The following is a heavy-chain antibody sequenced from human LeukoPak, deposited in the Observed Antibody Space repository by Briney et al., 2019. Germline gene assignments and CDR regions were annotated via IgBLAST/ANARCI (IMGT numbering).Heavy chain of an antibody. CDR2: ITWNSDTI. D-gene: IGHD3-22*01. CDR3: ARDGGDSSGSPFDN. CDR1: GFTFDDYV. Sequence: GGSLRLSCAASGFTFDDYVMHWVRQAPGKGLEWVSGITWNSDTIAYAESVKGRFTISRDISKRTLYLQMNSLRAEDTAVYYCARDGGDSSGSPFDNWGQGTLVTVSS. V-gene: IGHV3-9*01. J-gene: IGHJ4*02.